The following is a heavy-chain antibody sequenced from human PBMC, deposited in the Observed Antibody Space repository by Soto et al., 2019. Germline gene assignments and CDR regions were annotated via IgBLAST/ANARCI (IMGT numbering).Heavy chain of an antibody. J-gene: IGHJ3*02. V-gene: IGHV1-69*02. CDR2: IILILGIA. CDR3: ARDPVGDDAFDI. CDR1: GGTFSSYT. Sequence: QVQLVQSGAEVKKPGSSVKVSCKASGGTFSSYTISWVRQAPGQGLEWMGRIILILGIANYAQKFQGRVTITADKSTSTAYMELSSLRSEDTAVYYCARDPVGDDAFDIWGQGTMVTVSS. D-gene: IGHD3-3*01.